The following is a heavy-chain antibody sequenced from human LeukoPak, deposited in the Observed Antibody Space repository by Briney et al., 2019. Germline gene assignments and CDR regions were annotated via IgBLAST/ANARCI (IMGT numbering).Heavy chain of an antibody. J-gene: IGHJ4*02. Sequence: PGGSLRLSCVASGFTFNNYAMSWVRQAPGRGLEWASSTAGSGISKDYAGSVKGRFTISKDKSKNTLYLQMDNLRAEDTGVYFCARLPTFYDSSGYHYDYWGQGTLVTVSS. V-gene: IGHV3-23*01. CDR1: GFTFNNYA. D-gene: IGHD3-22*01. CDR2: TAGSGISK. CDR3: ARLPTFYDSSGYHYDY.